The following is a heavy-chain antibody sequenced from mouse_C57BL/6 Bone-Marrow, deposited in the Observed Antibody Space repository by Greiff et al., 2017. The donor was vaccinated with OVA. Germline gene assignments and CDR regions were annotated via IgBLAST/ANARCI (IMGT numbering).Heavy chain of an antibody. CDR1: GYSFTDYN. V-gene: IGHV1-39*01. Sequence: EVKLMESGPELVKPGASVKISCKASGYSFTDYNMNWVKQSNGKSLEWIGVINPNYGTTSYNQKFKGKATLTVDQSSSTAYMQLNSLTSEDSAVYYCARRGSYGSRYYFDYWGQGTTLTVSS. CDR3: ARRGSYGSRYYFDY. CDR2: INPNYGTT. J-gene: IGHJ2*01. D-gene: IGHD1-1*01.